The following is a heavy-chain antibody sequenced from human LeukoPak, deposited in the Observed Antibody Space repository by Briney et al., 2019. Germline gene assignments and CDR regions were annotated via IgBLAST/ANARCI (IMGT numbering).Heavy chain of an antibody. D-gene: IGHD4-17*01. Sequence: GGSLRLSCAASGFTFSSYCMNWVRQAPGKGLEWVSSISSSSSYIYYADSVKGRFTISRDNAKNSLYLQMNSLRAEDTAVYYCARSRRNDYGDYVAFDIWGQGTMVTVSS. V-gene: IGHV3-21*01. CDR1: GFTFSSYC. CDR3: ARSRRNDYGDYVAFDI. J-gene: IGHJ3*02. CDR2: ISSSSSYI.